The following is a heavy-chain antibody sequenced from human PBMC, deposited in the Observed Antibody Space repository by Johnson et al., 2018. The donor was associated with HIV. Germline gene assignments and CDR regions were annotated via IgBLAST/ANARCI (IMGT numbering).Heavy chain of an antibody. D-gene: IGHD2-15*01. V-gene: IGHV3-20*04. CDR3: ARELGYCSGGSCHDAFDI. J-gene: IGHJ3*02. CDR1: GFTFDDYA. CDR2: INWNGGRT. Sequence: MLLVESGGVVVQPGGSLRLSCAASGFTFDDYAMHWVRQAPGKGLEWVSGINWNGGRTGYADSVKGRFTISRDNAKNSLYLQMNSLRAEDTALYYCARELGYCSGGSCHDAFDIWGQGTMVTVSS.